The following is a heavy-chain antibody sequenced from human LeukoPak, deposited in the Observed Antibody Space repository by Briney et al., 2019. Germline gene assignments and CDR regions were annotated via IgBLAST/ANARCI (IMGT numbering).Heavy chain of an antibody. CDR2: IYTSAST. V-gene: IGHV4-61*02. CDR1: GGSISSVSYY. Sequence: SETLSLTCTVSGGSISSVSYYWSSIRQPAGKGLEWIGRIYTSASTNYNPSLKSRVTMSVHTSTNQFSLKLTSVTAADTAMYYCVATMNLDYYYMDVWGKGTTVTVSS. D-gene: IGHD3-22*01. CDR3: VATMNLDYYYMDV. J-gene: IGHJ6*03.